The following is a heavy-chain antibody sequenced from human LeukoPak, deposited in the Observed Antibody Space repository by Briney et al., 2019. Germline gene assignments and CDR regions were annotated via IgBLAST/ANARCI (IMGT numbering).Heavy chain of an antibody. V-gene: IGHV3-23*01. CDR3: AKVRYSRSWYMRGYYFDY. CDR2: ISGSGGST. Sequence: GGSLRLSCAASGFTFSSYAMSWVRQAPGKGLEWVSAISGSGGSTYYADSVKGRFTISRDNSKNTLYLQMNSLRAEDTAVYYCAKVRYSRSWYMRGYYFDYWGQGTLVAVSA. J-gene: IGHJ4*02. CDR1: GFTFSSYA. D-gene: IGHD6-13*01.